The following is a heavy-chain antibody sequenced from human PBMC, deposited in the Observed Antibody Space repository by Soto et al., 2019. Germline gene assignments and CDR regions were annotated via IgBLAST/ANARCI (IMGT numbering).Heavy chain of an antibody. J-gene: IGHJ4*02. CDR1: GFSLTTTSMG. V-gene: IGHV2-5*02. Sequence: QITLKESGPPLVRPAQTLTLTCAFSGFSLTTTSMGVAWIRQPPGKALEWLSLIYWDDDQRYTPSLKDRLTISKATSSSRVVLTISNMTPEDTGSYFCTHAGDYVLMSFHHWAPGTLVTAS. CDR2: IYWDDDQ. D-gene: IGHD4-17*01. CDR3: THAGDYVLMSFHH.